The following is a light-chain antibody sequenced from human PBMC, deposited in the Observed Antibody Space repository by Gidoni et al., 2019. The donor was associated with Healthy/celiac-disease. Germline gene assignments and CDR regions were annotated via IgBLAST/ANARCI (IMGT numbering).Light chain of an antibody. CDR2: GAS. CDR1: QSVSSN. CDR3: QQYNNWPPYT. V-gene: IGKV3-15*01. Sequence: EIVMTQSTATLSVSPGERATLSCRASQSVSSNLDWYQQKPGQAPRLLIYGASTRATGIPARFSGSGSGTEFTLNISSLQSEDFAVYCCQQYNNWPPYTFGQGTKLEI. J-gene: IGKJ2*01.